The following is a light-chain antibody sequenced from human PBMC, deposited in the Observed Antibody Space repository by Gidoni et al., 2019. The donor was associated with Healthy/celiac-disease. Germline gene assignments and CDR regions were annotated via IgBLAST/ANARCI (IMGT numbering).Light chain of an antibody. J-gene: IGKJ3*01. CDR1: QSLLHSNGYNY. V-gene: IGKV2-28*01. CDR2: LGS. CDR3: MQALQTKGFT. Sequence: DIVMTQSPLSLPVTPGEPASISCRSSQSLLHSNGYNYLDWYLQKPGQSPQLLIYLGSNRASGVPDRFSGSGSGTDFTLKISRVEPEDVGVYYCMQALQTKGFTFGPGTKVDIK.